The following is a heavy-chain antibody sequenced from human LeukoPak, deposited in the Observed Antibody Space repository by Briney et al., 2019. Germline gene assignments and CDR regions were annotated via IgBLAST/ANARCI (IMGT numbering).Heavy chain of an antibody. D-gene: IGHD2/OR15-2a*01. J-gene: IGHJ3*01. CDR3: AREARGNRAAFDV. Sequence: GGSLRLSCAASGFTFSSYWMSWVRQAPRKGLEWAANIKEDGTHKYYVGSVRGRFTISRDNAKNSLYLQMNSLRAEDTAIYYCAREARGNRAAFDVWRQGTMVTVFS. V-gene: IGHV3-7*01. CDR2: IKEDGTHK. CDR1: GFTFSSYW.